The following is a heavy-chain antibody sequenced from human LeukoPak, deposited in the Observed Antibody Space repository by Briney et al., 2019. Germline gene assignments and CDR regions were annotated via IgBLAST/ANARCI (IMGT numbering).Heavy chain of an antibody. CDR3: ARDGTAMVNWFSAY. CDR2: ISSSSSYI. J-gene: IGHJ4*02. D-gene: IGHD5-18*01. V-gene: IGHV3-21*01. CDR1: GFTFSSYS. Sequence: PGGSLRLSCAASGFTFSSYSMNWVRQAPGKGLEWVSSISSSSSYIYYADSVKGRFTISRDNAKNSLYLQMNSLRAEDTAVYYCARDGTAMVNWFSAYWGQGTLVTVSS.